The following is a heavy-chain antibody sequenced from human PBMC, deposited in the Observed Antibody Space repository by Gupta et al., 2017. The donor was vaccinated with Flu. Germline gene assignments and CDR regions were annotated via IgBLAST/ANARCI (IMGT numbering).Heavy chain of an antibody. CDR3: TKEQDVNYDSLSLVFGAFDI. V-gene: IGHV3-9*01. Sequence: EAQLVESGGALVQPGRSLRISCAAFGFSFKDSAMHWVRQVPGKGLEWVSGISWNSETTDYADSVKGRFTISRDNAKNSLYLQMSSLTPEDAALYYCTKEQDVNYDSLSLVFGAFDIWGQGTMVTVSS. D-gene: IGHD3-22*01. CDR1: GFSFKDSA. J-gene: IGHJ3*02. CDR2: ISWNSETT.